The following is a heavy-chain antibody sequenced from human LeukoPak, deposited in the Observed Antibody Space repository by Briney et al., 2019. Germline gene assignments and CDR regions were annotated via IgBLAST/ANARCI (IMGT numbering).Heavy chain of an antibody. Sequence: GGSLRLSCAASGFTFSRYDMNWVRQAPGKGLEWVSYISSSGSTIYYADSVKGRFTISRDNAKKSLFLQMNGLRAEDTAVYYCAGGHSSGYYPIDYWGQGTLVTVSS. J-gene: IGHJ4*02. D-gene: IGHD3-22*01. CDR1: GFTFSRYD. CDR3: AGGHSSGYYPIDY. CDR2: ISSSGSTI. V-gene: IGHV3-48*03.